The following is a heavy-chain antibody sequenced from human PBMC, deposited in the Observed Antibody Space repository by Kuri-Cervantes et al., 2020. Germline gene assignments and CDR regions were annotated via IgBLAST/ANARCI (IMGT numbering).Heavy chain of an antibody. D-gene: IGHD6-6*01. J-gene: IGHJ3*02. CDR3: TTDGEGIAARDAFDI. V-gene: IGHV3-21*03. CDR2: ISSSSSYI. CDR1: GFTFSSYS. Sequence: GESLKISCAASGFTFSSYSMNWVRQAPGKGLEWVSSISSSSSYIYYADSVKGRFTISRDNAKNSLYLQMNSLKTEDTAVYYCTTDGEGIAARDAFDIWGQGTMVTVSS.